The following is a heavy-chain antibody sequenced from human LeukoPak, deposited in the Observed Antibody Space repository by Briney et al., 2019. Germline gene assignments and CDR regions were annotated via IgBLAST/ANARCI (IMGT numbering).Heavy chain of an antibody. CDR1: GFTFSSYW. D-gene: IGHD3-10*01. J-gene: IGHJ4*02. CDR3: VKDGSGSYYTYYFDY. CDR2: INSDGSNT. V-gene: IGHV3-74*01. Sequence: GGSLRLSCAASGFTFSSYWMHWVRQAPGEGLVWVSRINSDGSNTNYADSVKGRFTISRDNSKNTLYLQMSSLRTEDTAVYYCVKDGSGSYYTYYFDYWGQGTLVTVSS.